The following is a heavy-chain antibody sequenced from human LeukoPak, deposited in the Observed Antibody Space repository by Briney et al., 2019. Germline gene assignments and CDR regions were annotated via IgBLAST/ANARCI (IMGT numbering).Heavy chain of an antibody. V-gene: IGHV4-39*01. CDR3: ARHVHCSGGSCYRYGMDV. D-gene: IGHD2-15*01. CDR2: IYYSGST. J-gene: IGHJ6*02. CDR1: GDSISSSSYY. Sequence: PSETLSLTCTVSGDSISSSSYYWGWIRQPPGKGLEWIGIIYYSGSTDYNPSLKGRVTMSVDTSKNQCSLKLSSVTAADTAVYYCARHVHCSGGSCYRYGMDVWGQGTTVTVSS.